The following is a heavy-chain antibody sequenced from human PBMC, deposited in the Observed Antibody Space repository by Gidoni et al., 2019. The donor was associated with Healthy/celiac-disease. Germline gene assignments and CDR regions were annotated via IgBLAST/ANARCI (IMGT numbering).Heavy chain of an antibody. D-gene: IGHD6-25*01. CDR2: IYYRGGT. CDR3: ARGPYVERLQEYGMDV. J-gene: IGHJ6*02. Sequence: QVQLQESCPGLVQPSQTLSLTCTVSGGSFSSGGYYWSWIRQHPGKGLEWIGYIYYRGGTYYHPALKSRVTISVDTSKKQLSLKLSSVTAADTAVYYWARGPYVERLQEYGMDVWGQGTTVIVSS. CDR1: GGSFSSGGYY. V-gene: IGHV4-31*03.